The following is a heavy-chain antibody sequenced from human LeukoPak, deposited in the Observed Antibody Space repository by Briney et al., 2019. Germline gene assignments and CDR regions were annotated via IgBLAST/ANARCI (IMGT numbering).Heavy chain of an antibody. CDR1: GFTFSSYS. Sequence: PGGSLRLSCAASGFTFSSYSMNWVRQAPGKGLEWVSVIYSDGSTYYADAVKGRFTLSRHISKNTLFFQMNSLRAEDTAVYYCARFYGSGIRAFDFWGQGTLVTVSS. D-gene: IGHD3-10*01. CDR3: ARFYGSGIRAFDF. CDR2: IYSDGST. J-gene: IGHJ4*02. V-gene: IGHV3-53*04.